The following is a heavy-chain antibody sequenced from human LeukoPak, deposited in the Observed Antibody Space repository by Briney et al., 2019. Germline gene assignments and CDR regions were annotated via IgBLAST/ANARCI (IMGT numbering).Heavy chain of an antibody. Sequence: GSLRLSCTASGFTFRGYEFSWVRQAPGKGLEWIGYIYYSGTTNYNPSLKSRVTISVDTSKNQFSLKLNSVTAADTAVYYCAREDPRTKVPEGMDVWGQGTTVTVPS. D-gene: IGHD4/OR15-4a*01. J-gene: IGHJ6*02. V-gene: IGHV4-59*01. CDR3: AREDPRTKVPEGMDV. CDR1: GFTFRGYE. CDR2: IYYSGTT.